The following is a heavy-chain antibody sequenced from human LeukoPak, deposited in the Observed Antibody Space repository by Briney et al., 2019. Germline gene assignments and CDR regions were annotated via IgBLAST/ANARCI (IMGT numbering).Heavy chain of an antibody. D-gene: IGHD3-10*01. CDR3: AKDVVGTMVEYYFDY. Sequence: GGSLRLSCAASGFTFTSYNMNWVRQAPGKGLEWVSSITSSSSYIYYADSVKGRFTISRDNAKNSLYLQMDSLRAEDTAVYYCAKDVVGTMVEYYFDYWGQGTLVTVSS. CDR1: GFTFTSYN. V-gene: IGHV3-21*06. CDR2: ITSSSSYI. J-gene: IGHJ4*02.